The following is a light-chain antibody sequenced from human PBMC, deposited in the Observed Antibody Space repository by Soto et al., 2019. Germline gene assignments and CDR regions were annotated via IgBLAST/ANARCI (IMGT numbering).Light chain of an antibody. CDR3: QLRSSRPFT. Sequence: EIVLSQSPATLSLSPGERATVSCRASQSVSSYLAWYQQKPGQAPRLLISDASNRATGIPARFSGSGSGTDFTLTISSLEPEDFEVYYCQLRSSRPFTFVGCTKVVI. J-gene: IGKJ4*01. CDR1: QSVSSY. CDR2: DAS. V-gene: IGKV3-11*01.